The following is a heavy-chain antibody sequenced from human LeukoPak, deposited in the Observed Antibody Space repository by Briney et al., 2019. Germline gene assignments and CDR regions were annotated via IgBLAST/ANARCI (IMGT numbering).Heavy chain of an antibody. Sequence: SETLSLTCTVPGGSISSYYWSWIRQPAGKGLEWIGRIYTSGSTNYNPSLKSRVTMSVDTSKNQFSLKLSSVTAADTAVYYCARGGYCSSTSCYKGEWFDPWGQGTLVTVSS. D-gene: IGHD2-2*02. CDR2: IYTSGST. CDR3: ARGGYCSSTSCYKGEWFDP. CDR1: GGSISSYY. V-gene: IGHV4-4*07. J-gene: IGHJ5*02.